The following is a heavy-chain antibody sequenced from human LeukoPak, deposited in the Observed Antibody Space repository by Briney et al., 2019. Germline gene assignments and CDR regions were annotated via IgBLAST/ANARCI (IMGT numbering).Heavy chain of an antibody. CDR3: AREYSYGYY. CDR2: ISVSATNT. D-gene: IGHD5-18*01. J-gene: IGHJ4*02. Sequence: SGGSLRLSCAASGFTFSSFDMTWVRQAPGKGLEWVSTISVSATNTYYADSVKGRFTISRDNSKNTLYLQMNSLRAEDTAVYYCAREYSYGYYWGQGTLVTVSS. CDR1: GFTFSSFD. V-gene: IGHV3-23*01.